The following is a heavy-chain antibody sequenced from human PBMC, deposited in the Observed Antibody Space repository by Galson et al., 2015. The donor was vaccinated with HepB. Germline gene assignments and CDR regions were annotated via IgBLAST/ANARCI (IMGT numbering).Heavy chain of an antibody. CDR2: IYYSGST. CDR3: ARDQYGSNGYREGYFDS. D-gene: IGHD3-22*01. Sequence: LSLTCIVSGASISTGDYYWSWIRQHPAKGLEWIGYIYYSGSTDYNPSLKSRVTMSVDTSKNQLSLRLSSVTAADTAVYYCARDQYGSNGYREGYFDSRGPGPLVTVSS. CDR1: GASISTGDYY. V-gene: IGHV4-30-4*01. J-gene: IGHJ4*02.